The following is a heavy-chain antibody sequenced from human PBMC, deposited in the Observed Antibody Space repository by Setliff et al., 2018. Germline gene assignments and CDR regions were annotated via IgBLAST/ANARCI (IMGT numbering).Heavy chain of an antibody. CDR1: GGSFSNYY. D-gene: IGHD5-12*01. V-gene: IGHV4-34*01. CDR3: ARDQWVRSPPLYFSYSMDV. Sequence: SETLSLTCTVYGGSFSNYYWSWIRQPPGKGLEWIGEINHSGSTNYNPSLTSRVSISVDTSNNQFSLRLTSVTAADTAVYYCARDQWVRSPPLYFSYSMDVWGQGTTVTVSS. CDR2: INHSGST. J-gene: IGHJ6*02.